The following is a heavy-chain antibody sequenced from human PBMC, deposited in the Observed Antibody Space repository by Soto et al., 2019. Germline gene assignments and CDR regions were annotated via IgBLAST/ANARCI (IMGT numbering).Heavy chain of an antibody. CDR1: GFSLSSYA. V-gene: IGHV3-23*01. CDR3: AKRSAFDI. Sequence: PGGSLRLSCAASGFSLSSYAVSWVRQAPGKGLEWVSTISGSGGSTYYADSVKGRFTISRDNSKKTLYLQMNSLRAEDTAVYYCAKRSAFDIWGQGTMVTVSS. CDR2: ISGSGGST. J-gene: IGHJ3*02.